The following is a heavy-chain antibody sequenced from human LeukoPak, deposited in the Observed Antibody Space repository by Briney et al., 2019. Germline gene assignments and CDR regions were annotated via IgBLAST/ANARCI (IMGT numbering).Heavy chain of an antibody. V-gene: IGHV5-51*01. CDR3: AKVYSGFGESPFDY. Sequence: KGGESLKISCKGSGYSFTSYWIGWVRQMPGKGLEWMGIIYPGDSDTRYSPSFQGQVTMSADMSINTAYLQWSSLKASDTAMYYCAKVYSGFGESPFDYWGQGTLVTVSS. CDR2: IYPGDSDT. CDR1: GYSFTSYW. D-gene: IGHD3-10*01. J-gene: IGHJ4*02.